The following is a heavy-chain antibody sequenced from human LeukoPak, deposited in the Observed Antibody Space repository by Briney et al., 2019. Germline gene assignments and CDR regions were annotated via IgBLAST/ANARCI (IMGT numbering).Heavy chain of an antibody. CDR2: INHSGST. J-gene: IGHJ6*04. Sequence: SETLSLTCAVYGGSFSVYYWSWIRQPPGKGLEWIGEINHSGSTNYNPSLKSRVSISVDTSQNQFSLKLSSVTAADTAVYYSAGSSPLRYYYYYGMDVWGKGTTVTVSS. V-gene: IGHV4-34*01. CDR1: GGSFSVYY. D-gene: IGHD6-13*01. CDR3: AGSSPLRYYYYYGMDV.